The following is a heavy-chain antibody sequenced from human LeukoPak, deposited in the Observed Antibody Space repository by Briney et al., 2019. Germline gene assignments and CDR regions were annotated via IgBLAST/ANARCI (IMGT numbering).Heavy chain of an antibody. V-gene: IGHV4-39*01. D-gene: IGHD5-18*01. CDR2: IYYSGST. J-gene: IGHJ6*03. Sequence: SETLSLTCSVSGGSINSGNYYWGWIRQPPGKGLEWIGCIYYSGSTYYNPSLKSRVTISVDTSKNQFSLKLSSVPAADPALYFCARQRNGYSYGYYYYYYMDVWGKGTTVTVSS. CDR3: ARQRNGYSYGYYYYYYMDV. CDR1: GGSINSGNYY.